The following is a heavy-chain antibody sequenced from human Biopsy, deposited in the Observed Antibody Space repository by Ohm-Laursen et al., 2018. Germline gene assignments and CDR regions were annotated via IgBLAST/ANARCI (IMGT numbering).Heavy chain of an antibody. CDR2: IYSGDST. CDR1: GFVVSGTQ. V-gene: IGHV3-53*01. J-gene: IGHJ4*02. D-gene: IGHD6-25*01. CDR3: ARATYSSGHKIDS. Sequence: SLRLSCTASGFVVSGTQMSWVHQAPRKGLEWVSVIYSGDSTYYADSVKGRFTISRDESKNTLYLQMNRLRAEDTAVYHCARATYSSGHKIDSWGQGTLVTVSS.